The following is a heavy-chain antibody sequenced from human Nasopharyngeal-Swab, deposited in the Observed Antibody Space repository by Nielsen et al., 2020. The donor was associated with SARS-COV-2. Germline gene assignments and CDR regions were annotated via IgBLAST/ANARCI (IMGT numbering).Heavy chain of an antibody. CDR1: GGSISSGGYY. CDR3: ARAPTITVFGVVANFDY. Sequence: SETLSLTCTVSGGSISSGGYYWSWNRQHPGKGLEWIGYIYYSGSTYYNPSLKSRVTISVDTSKNRFSLKLSSVTAADTAVYYCARAPTITVFGVVANFDYWGQGTLVTVSS. D-gene: IGHD3-3*01. V-gene: IGHV4-31*03. J-gene: IGHJ4*02. CDR2: IYYSGST.